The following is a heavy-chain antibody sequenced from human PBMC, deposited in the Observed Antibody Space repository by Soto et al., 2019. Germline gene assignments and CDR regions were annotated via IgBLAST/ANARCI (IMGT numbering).Heavy chain of an antibody. CDR2: ISGSGGST. J-gene: IGHJ4*02. CDR3: AKDPYYDSSGYCDY. Sequence: PGGSLRLSCAASGFTFSSYAMSWVRQAPGKGLEWVSAISGSGGSTYYADSVKGRFTISRDNSKNTLYLQMNSLRAEDTAVYYCAKDPYYDSSGYCDYWGQGTLVTVS. CDR1: GFTFSSYA. V-gene: IGHV3-23*01. D-gene: IGHD3-22*01.